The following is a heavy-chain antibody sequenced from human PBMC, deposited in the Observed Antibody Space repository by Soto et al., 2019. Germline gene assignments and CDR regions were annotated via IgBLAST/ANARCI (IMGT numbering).Heavy chain of an antibody. CDR2: ISYDGSNK. J-gene: IGHJ6*02. V-gene: IGHV3-30-3*01. CDR3: ARDQKGQYSSGWYGYYYYGMDV. Sequence: GGSLRLSCAAPGFTFSSYAMHWVRQAPGKGLEWVAVISYDGSNKYYADSVKGRFTISRDNSKNTLYLQMNSLRAEDTAVYYCARDQKGQYSSGWYGYYYYGMDVWGQGTTVTVSS. D-gene: IGHD6-19*01. CDR1: GFTFSSYA.